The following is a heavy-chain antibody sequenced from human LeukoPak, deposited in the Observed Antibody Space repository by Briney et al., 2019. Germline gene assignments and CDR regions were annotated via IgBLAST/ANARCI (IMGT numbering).Heavy chain of an antibody. J-gene: IGHJ4*02. CDR3: ARGLCSGGSCPHDY. D-gene: IGHD2-15*01. Sequence: SETLSLTCTVSGGSISSGGYYWSWIRQHPGKGLEWIGYIYYSGSTYYNPSLKSRVTISVDTSKNQFSLKLSSVTAADTAVYYCARGLCSGGSCPHDYWGQGTLVTVSS. CDR1: GGSISSGGYY. V-gene: IGHV4-31*03. CDR2: IYYSGST.